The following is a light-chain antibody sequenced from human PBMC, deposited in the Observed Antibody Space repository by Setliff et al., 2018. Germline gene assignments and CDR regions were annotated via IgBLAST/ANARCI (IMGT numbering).Light chain of an antibody. CDR3: SAYTSSRTQD. J-gene: IGLJ1*01. CDR1: SSDVGGYNY. Sequence: QSALTQPASVSGSPGQSITISCTGTSSDVGGYNYVSWYQQHPDKAPKLMIFDVSNRHSGVSNSFSGSKSGXTASLTITGLQAEDEADYYCSAYTSSRTQDFGARTKFTGL. CDR2: DVS. V-gene: IGLV2-14*03.